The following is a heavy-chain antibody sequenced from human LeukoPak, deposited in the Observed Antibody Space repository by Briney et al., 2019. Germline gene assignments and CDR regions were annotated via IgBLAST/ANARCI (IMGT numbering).Heavy chain of an antibody. V-gene: IGHV1-18*04. Sequence: ASVKVSCKASGYTFSGYYMHWVRQAPGQGLEWMGWISAYNGNTNYAQKLQGRVTMTTDTSTSTHYMERRSLGSADTAAYYCARGYVRYYYGMDVGGQGTTVTVSS. J-gene: IGHJ6*02. CDR3: ARGYVRYYYGMDV. D-gene: IGHD3-16*01. CDR2: ISAYNGNT. CDR1: GYTFSGYY.